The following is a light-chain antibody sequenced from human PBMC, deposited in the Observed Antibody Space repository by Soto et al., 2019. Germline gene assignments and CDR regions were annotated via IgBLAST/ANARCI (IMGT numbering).Light chain of an antibody. V-gene: IGKV3-15*01. CDR3: QQYKSWPPLT. Sequence: DIVMTQSPAILSVSLGERATLSCLASQSISDNLAWYQQRSGQAPRLLIYGASTRATGVPAWFSGSGSGTEFTLTISSLQSDDFAIYYCQQYKSWPPLTFGGGTKVE. CDR1: QSISDN. CDR2: GAS. J-gene: IGKJ4*01.